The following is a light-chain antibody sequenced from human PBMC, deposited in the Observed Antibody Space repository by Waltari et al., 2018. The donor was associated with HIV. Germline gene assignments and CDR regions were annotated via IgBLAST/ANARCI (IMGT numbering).Light chain of an antibody. Sequence: QSGLHHPASESGSPCSSLPISCTGTTGYLGVCKPDSWYQQHPGKAPNLIIYDVRDRPSVVSNRFSGSKSGNTASLTISGLQAEDEADYYCKSSTTRSTPCVFGSGTKVTVL. V-gene: IGLV2-14*01. J-gene: IGLJ1*01. CDR1: TGYLGVCKP. CDR3: KSSTTRSTPCV. CDR2: DVR.